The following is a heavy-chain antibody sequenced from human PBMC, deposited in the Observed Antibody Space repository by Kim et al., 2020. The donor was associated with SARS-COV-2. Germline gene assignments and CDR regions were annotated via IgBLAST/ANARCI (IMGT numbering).Heavy chain of an antibody. Sequence: PSETLSLTCTVSGGSISSGSYYWSWIRQPAGKGLEWIGRIYTSGNTNYNPSLKSRVTISVDTSKNQFSLKLSSVTAADTAVYYCARENSSSRIKNYYYYGMDVWGQGTTVTVSS. V-gene: IGHV4-61*02. D-gene: IGHD6-13*01. CDR1: GGSISSGSYY. CDR3: ARENSSSRIKNYYYYGMDV. J-gene: IGHJ6*02. CDR2: IYTSGNT.